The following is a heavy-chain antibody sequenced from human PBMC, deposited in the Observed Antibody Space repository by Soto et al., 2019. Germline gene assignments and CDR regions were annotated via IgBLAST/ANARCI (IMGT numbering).Heavy chain of an antibody. CDR2: ISSSSSYT. V-gene: IGHV3-11*05. CDR1: GFSFSSNS. Sequence: LRLSCATSGFSFSSNSMSWIRQAPGKGLEWVSYISSSSSYTNYADSVKGRFTISRDNAKNSLYLQMNSLRADDTAVYYCARDHHRYSGYDYVDYWGQGTLVTVSS. CDR3: ARDHHRYSGYDYVDY. J-gene: IGHJ4*02. D-gene: IGHD5-12*01.